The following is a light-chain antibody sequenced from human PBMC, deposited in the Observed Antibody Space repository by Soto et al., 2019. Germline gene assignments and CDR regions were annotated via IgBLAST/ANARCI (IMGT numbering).Light chain of an antibody. CDR2: AAS. J-gene: IGKJ1*01. V-gene: IGKV1-39*01. Sequence: DIQMTQSPSSVSASVGDRVPITCRASQSISSYLNWYQQKPGKAPKLLIYAASSLQSGVPSRFSGSGSGTDFTLTISSLQPEDFATYYCQQSYSTWTFGQGTKVDI. CDR3: QQSYSTWT. CDR1: QSISSY.